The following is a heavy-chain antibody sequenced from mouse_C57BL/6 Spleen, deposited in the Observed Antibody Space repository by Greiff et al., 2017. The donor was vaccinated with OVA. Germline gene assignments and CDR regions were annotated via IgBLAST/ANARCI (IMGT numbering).Heavy chain of an antibody. CDR3: ASPHLLLRFSFDY. J-gene: IGHJ2*01. Sequence: EVHLVESGPELVKPGASVKMSCKASGYTFTDYNMHWVKQSHGKSLEWIGYINPNNGGTSYNQKFKGKATLTVNKSSSTAYMELRSLTSEDSAVYYCASPHLLLRFSFDYWGQGTTLTVSS. V-gene: IGHV1-22*01. CDR2: INPNNGGT. CDR1: GYTFTDYN. D-gene: IGHD1-1*01.